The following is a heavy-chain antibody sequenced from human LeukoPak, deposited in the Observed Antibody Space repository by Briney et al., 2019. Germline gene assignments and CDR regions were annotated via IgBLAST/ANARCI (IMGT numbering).Heavy chain of an antibody. CDR2: ISAYNGNT. Sequence: ASVKVSCKASGYSFTDYYIHWVRQAPGQGLEWMGWISAYNGNTNYAQKLQGRVTMTTDTSTSTAYMELRSLRSDDTAVYYCARGARLLSAFDIWGQGTMVTVSS. CDR1: GYSFTDYY. CDR3: ARGARLLSAFDI. J-gene: IGHJ3*02. V-gene: IGHV1-18*04.